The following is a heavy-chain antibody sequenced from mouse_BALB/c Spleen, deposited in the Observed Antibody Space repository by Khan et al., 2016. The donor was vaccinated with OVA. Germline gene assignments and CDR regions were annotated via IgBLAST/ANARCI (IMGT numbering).Heavy chain of an antibody. CDR3: TRDRNYYGRSVYVDY. CDR2: ITSGGSYT. Sequence: EVELVESGGGLVKPGGSLRLSCAASGFTFSSYSMSWVRQTPEKRLEWVATITSGGSYTYYPYSVQGRFTISKDNTKNTLYLQMIRLKSEDTDIYYCTRDRNYYGRSVYVDYWGQGTTPTVSS. CDR1: GFTFSSYS. V-gene: IGHV5-6-4*01. J-gene: IGHJ2*01. D-gene: IGHD1-1*01.